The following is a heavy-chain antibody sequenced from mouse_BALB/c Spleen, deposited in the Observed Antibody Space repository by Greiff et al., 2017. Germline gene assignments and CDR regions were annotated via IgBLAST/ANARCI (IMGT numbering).Heavy chain of an antibody. D-gene: IGHD1-1*01. Sequence: VQLQQSGPELVKPGASVRISCKASGYTFTSYYIHWVKQRPGQGLEWIGWIYPGNVNTKYNEKFKGKATLTADKSSSTAYMQLSSLTSEDSAVYFCARRDYYGYAMDYWGQGTSVTVSS. CDR1: GYTFTSYY. V-gene: IGHV1S56*01. J-gene: IGHJ4*01. CDR2: IYPGNVNT. CDR3: ARRDYYGYAMDY.